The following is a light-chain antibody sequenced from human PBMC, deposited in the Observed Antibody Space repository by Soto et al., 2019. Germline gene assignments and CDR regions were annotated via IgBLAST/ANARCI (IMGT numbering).Light chain of an antibody. Sequence: SSELTQPPSVSVAPGKTARITCGGNNIGSKSVHWYQQKPGQAPVLVIYYDSDRPSGIPERFSGSNSGNTATLTISRVEAGDEAHYYCQVWDSSSDHYVFGTGTKVTVL. CDR1: NIGSKS. J-gene: IGLJ1*01. CDR2: YDS. V-gene: IGLV3-21*04. CDR3: QVWDSSSDHYV.